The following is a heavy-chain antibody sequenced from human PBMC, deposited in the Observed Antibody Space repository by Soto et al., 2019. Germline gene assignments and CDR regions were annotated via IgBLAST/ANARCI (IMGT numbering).Heavy chain of an antibody. Sequence: GGSLRLSCAASGFTFDDYAMHWVRQAPGKGLEWVSSINWNSGSRAYADSVKGRFTISRDNAKNSLYLQMNSLRVEDTALYYCAKDVGLGDSAFDIWGQGTMVTV. CDR3: AKDVGLGDSAFDI. CDR2: INWNSGSR. J-gene: IGHJ3*02. CDR1: GFTFDDYA. V-gene: IGHV3-9*01.